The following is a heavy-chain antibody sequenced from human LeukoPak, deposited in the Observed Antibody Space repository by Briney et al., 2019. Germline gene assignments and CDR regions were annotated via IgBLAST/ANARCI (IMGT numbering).Heavy chain of an antibody. D-gene: IGHD2-2*01. V-gene: IGHV1-3*01. CDR2: INAGNGNT. CDR1: GYTFTSYA. Sequence: ASVKVSCKASGYTFTSYAMHWVRQAPGQRLEWMGWINAGNGNTKYSQKFQGRVTITRDTSASTAYMELSSLRSEDTAVYYCARGDEENNGKYCPTTSCFGGFDPWGQGTLVTVSS. J-gene: IGHJ5*02. CDR3: ARGDEENNGKYCPTTSCFGGFDP.